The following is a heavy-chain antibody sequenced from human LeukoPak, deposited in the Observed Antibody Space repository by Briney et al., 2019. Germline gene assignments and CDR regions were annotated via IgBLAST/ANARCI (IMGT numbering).Heavy chain of an antibody. CDR2: MNPNSGNT. CDR1: GYTFTSYD. J-gene: IGHJ2*01. CDR3: ASPPPRYCSGGSCSYWYFAL. Sequence: ASVKVSCKASGYTFTSYDINWVRQATGQGLEWMGWMNPNSGNTGYAQKFQGRVTMTRNTSISTAYMELSSLRSEDTAMYYCASPPPRYCSGGSCSYWYFALWGRGTLVTVSS. D-gene: IGHD2-15*01. V-gene: IGHV1-8*01.